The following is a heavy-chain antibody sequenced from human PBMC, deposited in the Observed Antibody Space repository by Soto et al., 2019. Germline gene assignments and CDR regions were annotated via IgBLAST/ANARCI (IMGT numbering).Heavy chain of an antibody. D-gene: IGHD6-6*01. Sequence: VASVKVSCKASGYTFTGNYMHWVRQAPGQGLEWMGWINPNSGGTNYAQKFQGRVTVTRDTSISTAYMELSRLRSDDTAVYYCARDGDTSSPFDIWGQGTMVTVSS. CDR1: GYTFTGNY. CDR3: ARDGDTSSPFDI. V-gene: IGHV1-2*02. CDR2: INPNSGGT. J-gene: IGHJ3*02.